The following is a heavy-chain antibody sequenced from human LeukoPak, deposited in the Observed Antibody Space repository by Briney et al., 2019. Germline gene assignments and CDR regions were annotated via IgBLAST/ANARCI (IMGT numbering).Heavy chain of an antibody. J-gene: IGHJ4*02. Sequence: PSETLSLTCTVSGGSISSSSYYWGWIRQPPGKGLEWIGSIYYSGSTYYNPSLKSRVTISVDTSKNQFSLKLSSVTAADTAVYYCARDSSSGPLTIFDYWDQGTLVTVSS. V-gene: IGHV4-39*07. CDR1: GGSISSSSYY. D-gene: IGHD3-22*01. CDR2: IYYSGST. CDR3: ARDSSSGPLTIFDY.